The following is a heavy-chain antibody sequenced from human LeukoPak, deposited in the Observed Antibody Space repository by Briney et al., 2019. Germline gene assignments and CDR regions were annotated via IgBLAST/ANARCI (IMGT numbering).Heavy chain of an antibody. CDR2: ISSNGGST. V-gene: IGHV3-64D*06. Sequence: PGGSLRLSCSASGFTFSSYAMHWVRQAPGKGLEYVSAISSNGGSTYYADSVKGRFTISRDNSKNTLYLQMSSLRAEDTAVYYCVKVRRGHRVLPAAPLDYWGQGTLVTVSS. D-gene: IGHD2-2*01. CDR3: VKVRRGHRVLPAAPLDY. CDR1: GFTFSSYA. J-gene: IGHJ4*02.